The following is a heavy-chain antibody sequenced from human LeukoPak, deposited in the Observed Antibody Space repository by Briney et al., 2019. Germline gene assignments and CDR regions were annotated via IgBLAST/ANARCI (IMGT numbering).Heavy chain of an antibody. CDR1: AYSISSGYY. CDR2: IYHSGST. Sequence: SETLSLTCTVSAYSISSGYYWGWIRQPPGKGLEWIGSIYHSGSTYYNPSLKSRVTISVDTSKNQFSLKLSSVTAADTAVYYCARGNYEEYWGQGTLVTVSS. J-gene: IGHJ4*02. V-gene: IGHV4-38-2*02. CDR3: ARGNYEEY. D-gene: IGHD1-7*01.